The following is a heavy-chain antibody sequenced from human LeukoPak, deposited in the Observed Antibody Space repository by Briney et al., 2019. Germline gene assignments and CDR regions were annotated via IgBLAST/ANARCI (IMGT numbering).Heavy chain of an antibody. CDR2: MNPNSGNT. CDR3: ARSFPYCSSTSCHFDY. V-gene: IGHV1-8*01. Sequence: GASVKVSCKASGYTFTSYDINWVRQATGQGLEWMGWMNPNSGNTGYAQKFQGRVTMTRNTSISTAYMELSSLRSEDTAVYYCARSFPYCSSTSCHFDYRGQGTLVTVSS. D-gene: IGHD2-2*01. CDR1: GYTFTSYD. J-gene: IGHJ4*02.